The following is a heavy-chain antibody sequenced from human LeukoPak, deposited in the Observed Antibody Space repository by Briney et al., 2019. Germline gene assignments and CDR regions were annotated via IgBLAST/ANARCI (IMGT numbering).Heavy chain of an antibody. D-gene: IGHD3-9*01. CDR1: GFTFSSYA. CDR3: ARCLSRKRLVIIRGYFDY. J-gene: IGHJ4*02. CDR2: ISYDGSNK. V-gene: IGHV3-30-3*01. Sequence: GGSLRLSCAASGFTFSSYAMHWVRQAPGKGLEWVAVISYDGSNKYYADSVKGRFTISRDNSKNTLYLQMNSLRAEDTAVYYCARCLSRKRLVIIRGYFDYWGQGTLVTVSS.